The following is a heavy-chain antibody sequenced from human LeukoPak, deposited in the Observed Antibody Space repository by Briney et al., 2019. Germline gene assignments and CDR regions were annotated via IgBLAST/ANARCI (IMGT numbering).Heavy chain of an antibody. CDR1: GFTFSSYG. D-gene: IGHD6-6*01. V-gene: IGHV3-33*01. Sequence: PGRSLRFSCAASGFTFSSYGTHWVRLAPGKGLEWVAVIWYDGSNKYYADSVKGRFTIPRDNSKNTLYLQMNSLRAEDTAVYYCARGSTSVDDYFDYWGQGTLVTVSS. J-gene: IGHJ4*02. CDR2: IWYDGSNK. CDR3: ARGSTSVDDYFDY.